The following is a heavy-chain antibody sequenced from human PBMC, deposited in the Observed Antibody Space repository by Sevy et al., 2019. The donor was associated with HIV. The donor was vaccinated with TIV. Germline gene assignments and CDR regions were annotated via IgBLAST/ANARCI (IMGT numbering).Heavy chain of an antibody. D-gene: IGHD3-22*01. CDR2: ISRDRRTI. CDR1: GFTFSTYT. CDR3: AREAYYYDSREENWFDP. J-gene: IGHJ5*02. V-gene: IGHV3-48*02. Sequence: GGSLRLSCVGSGFTFSTYTMQWVRQAPGKGLEWLSSISRDRRTIYYADSLKGRFTISRDNAKNSLYLQMNSLRDEDTAVYYCAREAYYYDSREENWFDPWGQGTLVTVSS.